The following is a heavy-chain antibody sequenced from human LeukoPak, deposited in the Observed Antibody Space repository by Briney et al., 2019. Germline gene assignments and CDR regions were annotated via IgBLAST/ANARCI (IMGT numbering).Heavy chain of an antibody. J-gene: IGHJ5*02. CDR2: IKEDGSEK. CDR3: AREGGGSYSVDH. CDR1: GFTFSSRW. V-gene: IGHV3-7*01. Sequence: PGGSLRLSCAASGFTFSSRWMTWVRQAPGKGLEWVANIKEDGSEKHYVDSVKGRFTISRDNAKNSLYLQMNSLRAEDTAVYYCAREGGGSYSVDHWGQGTLVTVSS. D-gene: IGHD1-26*01.